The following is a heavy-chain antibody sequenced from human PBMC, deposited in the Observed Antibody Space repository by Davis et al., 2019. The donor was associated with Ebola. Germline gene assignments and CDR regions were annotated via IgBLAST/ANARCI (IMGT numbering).Heavy chain of an antibody. V-gene: IGHV3-74*01. CDR3: ARGGDIVVVVAATDYYGMDV. J-gene: IGHJ6*04. Sequence: GESLKISCAASGFTFSSYWMHWVRQVPGKGLVWVSRINGDGSRITYADSVKGRFTISRDNAKNTLYLQMNSLRAEDTAVYYCARGGDIVVVVAATDYYGMDVWGKGTTVTVSS. CDR2: INGDGSRI. D-gene: IGHD2-15*01. CDR1: GFTFSSYW.